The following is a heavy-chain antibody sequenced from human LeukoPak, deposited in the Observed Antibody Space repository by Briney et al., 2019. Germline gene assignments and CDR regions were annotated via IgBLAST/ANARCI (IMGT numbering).Heavy chain of an antibody. CDR3: ARGAMVATLFFDY. V-gene: IGHV1-2*02. J-gene: IGHJ4*02. D-gene: IGHD5-12*01. Sequence: GASVKVSCKASGYTFTGCYMHWVRQAPGQGLEWMGWINPNSGGTNYAQKFQGRVTMTRDTSISTAYMELSRLRSDDTAVYYCARGAMVATLFFDYWGQGTLVTVSS. CDR2: INPNSGGT. CDR1: GYTFTGCY.